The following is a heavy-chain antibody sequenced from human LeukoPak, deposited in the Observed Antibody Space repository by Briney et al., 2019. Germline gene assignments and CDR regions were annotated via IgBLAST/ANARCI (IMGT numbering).Heavy chain of an antibody. J-gene: IGHJ4*02. Sequence: ASVKVSCKASGYTFTSYAMNWVRQAPGQGLEWMGWINTNTGNPTYAQGFTGRFVFSLDTSVSTAYLQISSLKAEDTAVYYCARVTINYNYGDYALPDYWGQGTLVTVSS. V-gene: IGHV7-4-1*02. CDR2: INTNTGNP. CDR3: ARVTINYNYGDYALPDY. D-gene: IGHD4-17*01. CDR1: GYTFTSYA.